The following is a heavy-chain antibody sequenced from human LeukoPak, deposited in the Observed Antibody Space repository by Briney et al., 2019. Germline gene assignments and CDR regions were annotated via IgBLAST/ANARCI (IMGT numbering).Heavy chain of an antibody. V-gene: IGHV3-74*01. CDR2: IKSDGSRT. CDR1: GFTFSSDW. Sequence: GGSLRLSCAASGFTFSSDWMHWVSQAPGKGLVWVSRIKSDGSRTTYADSVKGRFTISRDNAKNTLYLQMNSLRAEDTAVYYCAREDYNDSGWYFDLWARGTLVTVSS. D-gene: IGHD4-17*01. J-gene: IGHJ2*01. CDR3: AREDYNDSGWYFDL.